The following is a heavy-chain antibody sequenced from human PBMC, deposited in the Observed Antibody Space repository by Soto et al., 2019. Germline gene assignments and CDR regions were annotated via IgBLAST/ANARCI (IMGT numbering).Heavy chain of an antibody. CDR1: GYSFTSYW. CDR3: ARPIVNYYYGMDV. V-gene: IGHV5-51*01. J-gene: IGHJ6*02. D-gene: IGHD3-16*02. CDR2: IYPGDSDT. Sequence: PGESLKISCKGSGYSFTSYWIGWVRQMPGKGLEWMGIIYPGDSDTRYSPSFQGQATISADKSISTAYLQWSSLKASDTAMYYCARPIVNYYYGMDVWGQGTTVTVSS.